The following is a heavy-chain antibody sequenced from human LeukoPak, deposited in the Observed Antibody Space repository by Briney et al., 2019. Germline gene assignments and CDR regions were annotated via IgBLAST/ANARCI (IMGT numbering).Heavy chain of an antibody. CDR3: AREGSLEYYFDY. Sequence: GGSLRLSCAASGFFFNTYWMHWVRQAPGKGLVWVSRINSDGSKTSHADSVKGRFTISRDNAKNTLYLQMNGLRAEDTAAYYCAREGSLEYYFDYWGRGTLVTVSS. V-gene: IGHV3-74*01. CDR1: GFFFNTYW. D-gene: IGHD3-10*01. J-gene: IGHJ4*02. CDR2: INSDGSKT.